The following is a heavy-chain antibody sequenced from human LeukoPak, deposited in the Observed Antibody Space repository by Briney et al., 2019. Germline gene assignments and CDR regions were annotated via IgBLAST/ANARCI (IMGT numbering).Heavy chain of an antibody. D-gene: IGHD3-10*01. J-gene: IGHJ3*02. CDR1: GYTFTSYA. CDR2: INAGNGNT. V-gene: IGHV1-3*01. CDR3: ARVELLWFVESVTAFDI. Sequence: ASVKVSCKASGYTFTSYAMHWVRQAPGQRLEWMGWINAGNGNTKYSQKFQGRVTITRDTSASTAYMELSSLRSEDTAVYYCARVELLWFVESVTAFDIWGQGTMVTVSS.